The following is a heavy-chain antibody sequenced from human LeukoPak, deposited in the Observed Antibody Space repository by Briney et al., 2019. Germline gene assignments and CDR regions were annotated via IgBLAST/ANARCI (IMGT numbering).Heavy chain of an antibody. V-gene: IGHV3-23*01. CDR2: ISASGGST. CDR3: AKSPVATIRFFDP. J-gene: IGHJ5*02. Sequence: GGSLRLSCAASGFTFSSYAMSWVRQAPGKGLEWVSAISASGGSTYYADSVKGRFTISRDNSQNTLYLQMNSLRAGDTAVYYCAKSPVATIRFFDPWGQGTLVTVSS. D-gene: IGHD5-12*01. CDR1: GFTFSSYA.